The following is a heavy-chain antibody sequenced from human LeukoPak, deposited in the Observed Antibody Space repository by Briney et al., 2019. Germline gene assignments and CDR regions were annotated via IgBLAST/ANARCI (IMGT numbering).Heavy chain of an antibody. CDR2: ITGSGGST. CDR3: ARDALQLTGNYVTRWWFDP. V-gene: IGHV3-23*01. Sequence: GALILSCAASGFTFSSYGMNWVRQAPGKGLEWVSAITGSGGSTYYADSVKGRFTISRDNARNSLDLQMNSLSAEDTAFYYCARDALQLTGNYVTRWWFDPWGQGTLVTVSS. J-gene: IGHJ5*02. CDR1: GFTFSSYG. D-gene: IGHD3-9*01.